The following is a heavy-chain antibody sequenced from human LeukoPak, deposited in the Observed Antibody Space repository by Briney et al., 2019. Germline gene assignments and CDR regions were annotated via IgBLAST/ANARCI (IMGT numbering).Heavy chain of an antibody. CDR1: GFTFDDYT. CDR2: ISGSGGST. Sequence: GGSLRLSCAASGFTFDDYTMHWVRQAPGKGLEWVSAISGSGGSTYYADSVKGRFTISRDNSKNTLYLQMNSLRAEDTAVYYCAKDASWDSSGLYFDYWGQGTLVTVSS. V-gene: IGHV3-23*01. D-gene: IGHD3-22*01. CDR3: AKDASWDSSGLYFDY. J-gene: IGHJ4*02.